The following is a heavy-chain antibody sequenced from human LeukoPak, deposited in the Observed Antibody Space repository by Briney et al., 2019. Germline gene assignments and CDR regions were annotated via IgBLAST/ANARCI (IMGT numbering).Heavy chain of an antibody. CDR1: GFTFSSYA. Sequence: GGSLRLSCAASGFTFSSYAMHWVRQAPGKGLEWVAVISYDGSNKYYADSVKGRFTISRDNAKNSLYLQMNSLRAEDTAVYYCARASNSGYDVWGQGTLVTVSS. V-gene: IGHV3-30-3*01. D-gene: IGHD5-12*01. J-gene: IGHJ4*02. CDR2: ISYDGSNK. CDR3: ARASNSGYDV.